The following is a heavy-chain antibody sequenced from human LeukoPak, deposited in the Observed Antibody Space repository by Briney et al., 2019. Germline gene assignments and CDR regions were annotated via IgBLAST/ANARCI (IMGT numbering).Heavy chain of an antibody. Sequence: SQTLSLTCTVSGGSISSGRYYWSWIRQPPGKGLEWIGYIYDSGSTNYNPSLKSRVTISVDMSKNQLSLKLSSVTAADTAVYYCARSSIAAPPDYWGQGTLVTVSS. V-gene: IGHV4-61*01. J-gene: IGHJ4*02. CDR3: ARSSIAAPPDY. D-gene: IGHD6-6*01. CDR1: GGSISSGRYY. CDR2: IYDSGST.